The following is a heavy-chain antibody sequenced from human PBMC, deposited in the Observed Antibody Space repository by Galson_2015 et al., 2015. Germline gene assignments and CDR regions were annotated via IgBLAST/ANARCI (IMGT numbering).Heavy chain of an antibody. CDR3: TAEQDPLPHQIDY. V-gene: IGHV3-15*01. CDR2: IKSKTDGGTT. Sequence: SLRLSCAASGFTFSNAWMSWVRQAPGKGLEWVGRIKSKTDGGTTDYAAPVKGRFTISRDDSKNTLYLQMNSLKTEDTAVYYCTAEQDPLPHQIDYWGQGTLVTVSS. J-gene: IGHJ4*02. CDR1: GFTFSNAW.